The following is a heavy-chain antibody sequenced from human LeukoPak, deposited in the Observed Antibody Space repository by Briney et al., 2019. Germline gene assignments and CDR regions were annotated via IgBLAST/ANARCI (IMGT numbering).Heavy chain of an antibody. V-gene: IGHV4-34*01. CDR1: GGSFSGYY. J-gene: IGHJ5*02. CDR3: ARGLGIVVVVAATPLWWFDP. CDR2: INHSGST. D-gene: IGHD2-15*01. Sequence: SETLPLTCAVYGGSFSGYYWSWIRQPPGKGLEWLGEINHSGSTNYNPSLKSRVTISVDTSKNQFSLKLSSVTAADTAVYYCARGLGIVVVVAATPLWWFDPWGQGTLVTVSS.